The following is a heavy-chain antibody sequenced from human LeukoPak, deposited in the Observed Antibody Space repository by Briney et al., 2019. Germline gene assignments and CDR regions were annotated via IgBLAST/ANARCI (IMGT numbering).Heavy chain of an antibody. CDR3: ARDHKDWGVFDY. Sequence: GGSLRLSCAASGFTFSNYSMNWVRQAPGKGLEWVSYITPSSSTIYYADSVKGRFTISRDNAKNSLHLQMNSLRADDTAVYYCARDHKDWGVFDYWGQGTLVTVSS. V-gene: IGHV3-48*04. CDR1: GFTFSNYS. CDR2: ITPSSSTI. D-gene: IGHD7-27*01. J-gene: IGHJ4*02.